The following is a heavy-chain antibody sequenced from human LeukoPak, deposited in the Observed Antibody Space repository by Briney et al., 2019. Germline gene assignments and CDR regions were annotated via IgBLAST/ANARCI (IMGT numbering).Heavy chain of an antibody. CDR1: GGSISSYY. CDR2: IYYSGST. CDR3: ARHASPYNWFDP. V-gene: IGHV4-59*08. Sequence: SETLSLTCTVSGGSISSYYWSWIRQPPGEGLEWIGYIYYSGSTNYNPSLKSRVTISVDTSKNQFSLKLSSVTAADTAVFYCARHASPYNWFDPWGQGTLVTVSS. J-gene: IGHJ5*02.